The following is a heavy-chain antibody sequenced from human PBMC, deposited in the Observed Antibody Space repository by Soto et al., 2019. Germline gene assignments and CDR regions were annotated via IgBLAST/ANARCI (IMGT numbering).Heavy chain of an antibody. CDR1: GFTFSSYG. CDR3: AKDQSYSSGWYHNYYGMDV. CDR2: ISYDGSNK. J-gene: IGHJ6*02. V-gene: IGHV3-30*18. D-gene: IGHD6-19*01. Sequence: GGSLRLSCAASGFTFSSYGMHWVRQAPGKGLEWVAVISYDGSNKYYADSVKGRFTISRDNSKNTLYLQMNSLRAEDTAVYYCAKDQSYSSGWYHNYYGMDVWGQGTTVTVSS.